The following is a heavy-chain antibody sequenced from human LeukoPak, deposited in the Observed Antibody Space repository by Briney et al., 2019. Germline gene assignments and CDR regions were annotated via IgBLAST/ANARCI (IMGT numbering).Heavy chain of an antibody. V-gene: IGHV1-69-2*01. J-gene: IGHJ6*03. Sequence: GASVKVSCKASEYTFTDYYMHWVQQAPGKGLEWMGRVDPEDGETIYAEKFQGRVTITADTSTDTAYMELSSLRSEDTAVYYCATAGAPYCSSTSCYPYGYCMDVWGKGTTVTVSS. CDR2: VDPEDGET. D-gene: IGHD2-2*01. CDR1: EYTFTDYY. CDR3: ATAGAPYCSSTSCYPYGYCMDV.